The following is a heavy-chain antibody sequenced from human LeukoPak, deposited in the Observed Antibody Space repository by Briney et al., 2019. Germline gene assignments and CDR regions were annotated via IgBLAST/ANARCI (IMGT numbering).Heavy chain of an antibody. CDR3: ASGRGIAARAYYFDY. Sequence: ASVKVSCKASGYTFTSYGISWVRQAPGQGLEWMGWISAYNGNTNYAQKLQGRATMTTDTSTSTAYMELRSLRSDDTAVYYCASGRGIAARAYYFDYWGQGTLVTVSS. D-gene: IGHD6-6*01. CDR1: GYTFTSYG. CDR2: ISAYNGNT. V-gene: IGHV1-18*01. J-gene: IGHJ4*02.